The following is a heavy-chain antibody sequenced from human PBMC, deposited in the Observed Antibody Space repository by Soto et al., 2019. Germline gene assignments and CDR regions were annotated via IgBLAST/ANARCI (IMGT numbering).Heavy chain of an antibody. CDR2: VYYMGAT. D-gene: IGHD3-3*01. V-gene: IGHV4-39*01. J-gene: IGHJ6*02. CDR1: GGSISSSRYY. CDR3: ARHLLGFFPNGMDV. Sequence: PSETLSLSCTVAGGSISSSRYYWGCIRQPPGKGLEWVGSVYYMGATYYNPSRRSRVTISVDMAKNQFSLNLNSVTAADTAVYYCARHLLGFFPNGMDVWGQGTSVTVSS.